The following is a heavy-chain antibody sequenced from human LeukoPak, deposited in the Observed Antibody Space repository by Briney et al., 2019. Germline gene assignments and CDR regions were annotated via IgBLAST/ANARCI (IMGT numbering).Heavy chain of an antibody. CDR3: ASSGSYSPFDY. CDR2: IYSGGST. D-gene: IGHD1-26*01. Sequence: PGGSLRLSCAASGFTVCSNYMSWVRQAPGKGLEWVSVIYSGGSTYYADSVKGRFTISRDNSKNTLYLRMNSLRAEDTAVYYCASSGSYSPFDYWGQGTLVTVSS. V-gene: IGHV3-66*02. J-gene: IGHJ4*02. CDR1: GFTVCSNY.